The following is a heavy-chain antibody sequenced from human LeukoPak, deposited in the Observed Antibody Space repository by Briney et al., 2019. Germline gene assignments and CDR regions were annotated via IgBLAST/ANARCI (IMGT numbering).Heavy chain of an antibody. V-gene: IGHV4-39*07. D-gene: IGHD3-9*01. Sequence: PSETLSLTCTVSGGSISSSSYYWGWIRQPPGKGLEWIGSIYYSGSTYYNPSLKSRVTISVDTSKNQFSLKLSSVTAADTAVCYCARDTNDILTGYYVDYWGQGTLVTVSS. CDR1: GGSISSSSYY. CDR2: IYYSGST. J-gene: IGHJ4*02. CDR3: ARDTNDILTGYYVDY.